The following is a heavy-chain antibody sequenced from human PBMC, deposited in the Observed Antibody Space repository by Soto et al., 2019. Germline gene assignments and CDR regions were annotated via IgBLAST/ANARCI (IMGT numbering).Heavy chain of an antibody. CDR2: ISGSSSTV. V-gene: IGHV3-48*01. CDR1: GFIFSSYR. J-gene: IGHJ4*02. D-gene: IGHD3-16*02. CDR3: ARDIEGYYVDY. Sequence: EVLLVESGGGLVQPGGSLRLYCSASGFIFSSYRMNWVRQAPGKGLEWVSRISGSSSTVSYADSVKGRFTISRDNAKNSLYLLMTSLRAEDMAVYYCARDIEGYYVDYWGQGALVTVSS.